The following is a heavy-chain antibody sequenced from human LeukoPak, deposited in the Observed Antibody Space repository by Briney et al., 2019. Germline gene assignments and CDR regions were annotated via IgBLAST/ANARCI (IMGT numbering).Heavy chain of an antibody. V-gene: IGHV4-39*01. J-gene: IGHJ3*02. D-gene: IGHD2-15*01. CDR1: RGSISSSSYY. CDR3: ARHHCSGGSCYWADAFDI. Sequence: PSETLSLTCIVSRGSISSSSYYRGWIRQPPGKGLEWIGSIYYSGSTYYNPSLKSRVTISVDTSKNLFSLKLSSVTAADTAVYYCARHHCSGGSCYWADAFDIWGQGTMVTVSS. CDR2: IYYSGST.